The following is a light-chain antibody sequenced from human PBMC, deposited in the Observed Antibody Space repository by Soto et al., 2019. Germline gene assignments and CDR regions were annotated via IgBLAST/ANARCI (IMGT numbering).Light chain of an antibody. J-gene: IGKJ5*01. CDR1: QSVGSSF. V-gene: IGKV3-20*01. Sequence: EIVLTQSPGTLSLSPGERATLSCRASQSVGSSFLAWFQQKPGQAPRLLIYGASSRATGIPDRFSGSGSGTVFTLTISSLEPEDFAVYYCQQYDSSPITFGQGTRLEIK. CDR3: QQYDSSPIT. CDR2: GAS.